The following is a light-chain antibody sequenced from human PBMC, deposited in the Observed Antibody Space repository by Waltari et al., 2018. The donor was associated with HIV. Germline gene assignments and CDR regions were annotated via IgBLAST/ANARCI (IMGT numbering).Light chain of an antibody. J-gene: IGKJ2*01. CDR3: QQYGGSPPHT. CDR2: GAS. V-gene: IGKV3-20*01. CDR1: QSVSSSY. Sequence: ESVLSPSPGTLSLSPGERAHLSCRASQSVSSSYLAWYQQKPGQAPRLLIYGASSRATGIPDRFSGSGSGTDFTLTISRLEPEDFAVYYCQQYGGSPPHTFGQGTKLEIK.